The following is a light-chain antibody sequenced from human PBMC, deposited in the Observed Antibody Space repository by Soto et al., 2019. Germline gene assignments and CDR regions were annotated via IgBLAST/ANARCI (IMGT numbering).Light chain of an antibody. CDR3: VLYMGSGISV. CDR1: SGSVSTSYY. Sequence: QTVVTQEPSFSVSPGRTVTLTCGLSSGSVSTSYYPSWYQQTPGQAPRTLIYSTNTRSSGVPDRFSGSILGNKAALTITGAQADDGSDYSCVLYMGSGISVFGGGTKLTVL. CDR2: STN. V-gene: IGLV8-61*01. J-gene: IGLJ3*02.